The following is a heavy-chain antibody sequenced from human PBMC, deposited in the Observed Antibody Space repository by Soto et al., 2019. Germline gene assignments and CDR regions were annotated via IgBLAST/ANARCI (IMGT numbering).Heavy chain of an antibody. CDR2: ISSSSSYI. Sequence: GGSLRLSCAASGFAFSNYAMHWVRQAPGKGLEWVSSISSSSSYIYYADSVKGRFTISRDNAKNSLYLQMNSLRAEDTAVYYCARDRKYQLLSPPGYWGQGTLVTVSS. V-gene: IGHV3-21*01. CDR3: ARDRKYQLLSPPGY. J-gene: IGHJ4*02. CDR1: GFAFSNYA. D-gene: IGHD2-2*01.